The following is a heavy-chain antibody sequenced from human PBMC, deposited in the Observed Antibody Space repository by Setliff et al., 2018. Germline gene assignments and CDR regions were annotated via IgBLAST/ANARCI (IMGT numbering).Heavy chain of an antibody. CDR3: ARGRIGSTWTGDY. Sequence: GASVKVSCKASGFTFTDHYMHWVRQAPGQGPEWMGWINLSNGGTNYGQKFQGRVTTTRDTSITTAYMELSSLRFDDTAIYYCARGRIGSTWTGDYWGQGTLVTVSS. D-gene: IGHD1-26*01. CDR2: INLSNGGT. J-gene: IGHJ4*02. CDR1: GFTFTDHY. V-gene: IGHV1-2*02.